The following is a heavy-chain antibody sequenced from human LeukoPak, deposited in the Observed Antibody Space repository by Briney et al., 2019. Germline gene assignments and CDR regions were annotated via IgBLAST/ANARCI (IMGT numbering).Heavy chain of an antibody. CDR3: TRYSSSWGDAFDI. D-gene: IGHD6-13*01. J-gene: IGHJ3*02. CDR1: GGTFSSYA. V-gene: IGHV1-69*13. CDR2: IIPIFGTA. Sequence: SVKVSCKASGGTFSSYAINWVRQAPGQGLEWMGGIIPIFGTANYAQKFQGRVTITADESTSTAYMELSSLRSEDTAVYYCTRYSSSWGDAFDIWGQGTMVTVSS.